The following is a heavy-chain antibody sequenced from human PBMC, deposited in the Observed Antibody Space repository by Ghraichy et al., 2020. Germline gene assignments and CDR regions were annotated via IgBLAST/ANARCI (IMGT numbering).Heavy chain of an antibody. CDR1: GGSISSYY. V-gene: IGHV4-59*01. J-gene: IGHJ4*02. D-gene: IGHD3-9*01. CDR2: IFYIGST. Sequence: SETLSLTCTVSGGSISSYYWSWIRQPPGKGLEWIGSIFYIGSTNYSPSLKSRVTISVDTSKNQFSLKMTSVTTADTAVYYWARGAGYFDWLPLDYWGQGALVTVSS. CDR3: ARGAGYFDWLPLDY.